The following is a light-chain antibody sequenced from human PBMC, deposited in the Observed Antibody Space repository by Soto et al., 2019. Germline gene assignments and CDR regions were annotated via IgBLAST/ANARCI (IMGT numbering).Light chain of an antibody. CDR2: EVS. J-gene: IGLJ2*01. V-gene: IGLV2-14*02. Sequence: QSVLTQPASVSGSPGQSITISCTGTSSDVGNYNLVSWYQHHPGRAPKLMIYEVSARPSGVSDRFSGSKSGNTASLTISGLQAEDEADYYCCSYTHNNTLVFGGGTKLTVL. CDR1: SSDVGNYNL. CDR3: CSYTHNNTLV.